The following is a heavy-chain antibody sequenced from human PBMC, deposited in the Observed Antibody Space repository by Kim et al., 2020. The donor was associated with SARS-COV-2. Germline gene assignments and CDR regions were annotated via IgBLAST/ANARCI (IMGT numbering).Heavy chain of an antibody. J-gene: IGHJ4*02. D-gene: IGHD5-12*01. CDR3: AREGGMATSSDYDY. CDR1: GFTFSSYS. Sequence: GGSLRLSCAASGFTFSSYSMNWVRQAPGKGLEWVSSISSSSSYIYYADSVKGRFTISRDNAKNTLYLQMNSLRAEDTAVYYCAREGGMATSSDYDYCGQGSTLVTVSS. CDR2: ISSSSSYI. V-gene: IGHV3-21*01.